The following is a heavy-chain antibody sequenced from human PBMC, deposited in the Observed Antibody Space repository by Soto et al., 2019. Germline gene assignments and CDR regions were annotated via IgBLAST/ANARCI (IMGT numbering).Heavy chain of an antibody. CDR2: ISTYGGNT. CDR1: GYTFSSYS. V-gene: IGHV1-18*04. CDR3: ARDNGYYDL. Sequence: ASVKVSCKTSGYTFSSYSINWVRQAPGQGLEWMAWISTYGGNTHYAERVQGRVTVTLDKSARTAFMEMRGLTSDDTAVYFCARDNGYYDLWGQGTLVTVSS. J-gene: IGHJ4*02.